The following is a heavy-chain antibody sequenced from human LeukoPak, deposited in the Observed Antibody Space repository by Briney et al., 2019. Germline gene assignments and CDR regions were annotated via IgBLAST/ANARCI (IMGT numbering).Heavy chain of an antibody. J-gene: IGHJ4*02. Sequence: SVKVSCKASGGTFSSYAISWVRQAPGQGLEWMGRIIPILGIANYAQKFQGRVTITADKSTSTAYMELSSRRSEDTAVYYCAREGSTGGGGSGSYYNQVGYFDYWGQGTLVTVSS. V-gene: IGHV1-69*04. CDR2: IIPILGIA. CDR3: AREGSTGGGGSGSYYNQVGYFDY. CDR1: GGTFSSYA. D-gene: IGHD3-10*01.